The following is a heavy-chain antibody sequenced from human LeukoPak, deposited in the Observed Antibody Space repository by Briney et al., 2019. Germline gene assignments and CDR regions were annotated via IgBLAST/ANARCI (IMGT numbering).Heavy chain of an antibody. CDR1: GYTFTGYY. D-gene: IGHD3-9*01. J-gene: IGHJ4*02. CDR3: AIGGDILTGRGDPYYFDY. Sequence: SVKVSCKASGYTFTGYYMHWVRQAPGQGLEWMGWINPNSGGTNYAQKFQGWVTMTRDTSISTAYMELSRLRSDDTAAYYCAIGGDILTGRGDPYYFDYWGQGTLVTVSS. CDR2: INPNSGGT. V-gene: IGHV1-2*04.